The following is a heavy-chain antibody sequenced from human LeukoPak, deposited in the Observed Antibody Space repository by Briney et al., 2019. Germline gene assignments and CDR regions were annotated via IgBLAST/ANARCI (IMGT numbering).Heavy chain of an antibody. D-gene: IGHD5-18*01. CDR3: ARAGYSSAFDI. CDR1: GFTFDDYG. CDR2: INWNGGST. V-gene: IGHV3-20*04. J-gene: IGHJ3*02. Sequence: PGGSLRLSCAASGFTFDDYGMSWVRQVPGKGLEWVSGINWNGGSTGNADSVKGRFTISRDNAKNSLYLQMNSLRAEDTAVYYCARAGYSSAFDIWGQGTMVTVSS.